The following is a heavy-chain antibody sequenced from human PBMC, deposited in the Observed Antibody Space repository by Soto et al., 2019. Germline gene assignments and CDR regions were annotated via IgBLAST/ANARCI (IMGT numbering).Heavy chain of an antibody. CDR3: AKDSSYYYGSGLEPQPFDY. CDR1: GFTFDDYA. CDR2: ISWNSGSI. Sequence: GGSLRLSCAASGFTFDDYAMHWVRQAPGKGLEWVSGISWNSGSIGYADSVKGRFTISGDNAKNSLYLQMNSLRAEDTALYYCAKDSSYYYGSGLEPQPFDYWGQGTLVTVSS. J-gene: IGHJ4*02. D-gene: IGHD3-10*01. V-gene: IGHV3-9*01.